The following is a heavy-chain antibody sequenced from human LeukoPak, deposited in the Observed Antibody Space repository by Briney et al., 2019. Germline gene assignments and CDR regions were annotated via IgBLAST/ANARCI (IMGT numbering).Heavy chain of an antibody. CDR3: ARGRGLGELAVASFDS. Sequence: PGGSLRLSCAGSGFTFTGYWMHWVRQAPGKGLVWISRIYSDGRSLTYADSVMGRFTISRDNAKNMLYLQMNSLRAEDTAVYHCARGRGLGELAVASFDSWGQGTLVTVSS. CDR1: GFTFTGYW. V-gene: IGHV3-74*03. J-gene: IGHJ4*02. D-gene: IGHD6-19*01. CDR2: IYSDGRSL.